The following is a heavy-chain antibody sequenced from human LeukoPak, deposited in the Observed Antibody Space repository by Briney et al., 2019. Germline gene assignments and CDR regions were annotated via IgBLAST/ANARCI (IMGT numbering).Heavy chain of an antibody. CDR3: ARGRREGRTIHYYYMDV. J-gene: IGHJ6*03. D-gene: IGHD3-10*01. V-gene: IGHV1-8*01. CDR2: MNPNSGNT. Sequence: ASVKVSCKASGYTFTSYDINWVRQATGQGLEWMGWMNPNSGNTGYAQKFQGRVTMTRDTSISTAYMELSRLRSDDTAVYHCARGRREGRTIHYYYMDVWGKGTTVTVSS. CDR1: GYTFTSYD.